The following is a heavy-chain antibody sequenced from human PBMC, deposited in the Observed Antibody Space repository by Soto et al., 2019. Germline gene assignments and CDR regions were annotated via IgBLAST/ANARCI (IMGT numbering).Heavy chain of an antibody. CDR3: ARGRPRITMVRGVIKDY. CDR2: MNPNSGNT. D-gene: IGHD3-10*01. Sequence: QVQLVQSGAEVKKPGASVKVSCKASGYTFTSYDINWVRQATGQGLEWMGWMNPNSGNTGYAQKFRGRVTMTRNTSISTAYMELSSLRSEDTAVYYCARGRPRITMVRGVIKDYWGQGTLVTVSS. V-gene: IGHV1-8*01. J-gene: IGHJ4*02. CDR1: GYTFTSYD.